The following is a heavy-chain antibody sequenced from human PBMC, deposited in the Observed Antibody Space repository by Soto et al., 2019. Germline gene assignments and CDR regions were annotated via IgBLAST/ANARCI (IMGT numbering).Heavy chain of an antibody. D-gene: IGHD3-10*01. CDR1: GFTVSSNY. V-gene: IGHV3-66*01. J-gene: IGHJ6*02. CDR3: ARDYSKNRSYYYGMAV. CDR2: IYSGGST. Sequence: EVQLVESGGGLVQPGGSLRLSCAASGFTVSSNYMSWVRQAPGKGLEWVSVIYSGGSTYYADSAKGRFTISRANSKNTLYLHMNSLRAEDTAVYSCARDYSKNRSYYYGMAVWGQGTTVTVAS.